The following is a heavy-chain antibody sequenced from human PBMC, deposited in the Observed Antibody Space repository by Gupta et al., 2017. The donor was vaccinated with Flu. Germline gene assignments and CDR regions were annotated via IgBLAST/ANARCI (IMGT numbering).Heavy chain of an antibody. CDR3: AKVNYDSSGYYIWYFDL. V-gene: IGHV3-23*01. CDR1: GFTFSNYG. D-gene: IGHD3-22*01. CDR2: VSDNGGST. J-gene: IGHJ2*01. Sequence: EVQLLESGGDLVQPGGSLRLSCAASGFTFSNYGMSWVRQAPGKGLWWVSGVSDNGGSTYYSDSVKGRFTISRDNSKNTLDLQMNSLRAQDTAVYYCAKVNYDSSGYYIWYFDLWGRGTLVTVSS.